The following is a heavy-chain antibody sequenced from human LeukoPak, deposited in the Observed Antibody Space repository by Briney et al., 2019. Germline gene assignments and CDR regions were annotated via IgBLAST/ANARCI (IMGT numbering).Heavy chain of an antibody. Sequence: SETLSLTCTVSGGSISSYYWSWVRQPPGKGLEWIGEISHSGSTNYNPSLKSRVTISVDKSENQFSLKLSSVTAADTAVYYCARYSYGYSYWYFDVWGRGTLVTVSS. CDR3: ARYSYGYSYWYFDV. CDR2: ISHSGST. V-gene: IGHV4-59*12. J-gene: IGHJ2*01. CDR1: GGSISSYY. D-gene: IGHD5-18*01.